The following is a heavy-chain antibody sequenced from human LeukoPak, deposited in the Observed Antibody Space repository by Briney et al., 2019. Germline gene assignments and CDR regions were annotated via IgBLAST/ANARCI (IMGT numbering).Heavy chain of an antibody. D-gene: IGHD6-13*01. CDR3: AKDSYSKGDF. Sequence: HPGGSLRLSCAASGFTFSSYAMSWVRQAPGKGLEWVANIKNDGAVKNYVDPVKGRFTISGDNAKNSLYLQMNSLRAEDTAVYYCAKDSYSKGDFWGQGVLVTVSS. CDR2: IKNDGAVK. CDR1: GFTFSSYA. V-gene: IGHV3-7*01. J-gene: IGHJ4*02.